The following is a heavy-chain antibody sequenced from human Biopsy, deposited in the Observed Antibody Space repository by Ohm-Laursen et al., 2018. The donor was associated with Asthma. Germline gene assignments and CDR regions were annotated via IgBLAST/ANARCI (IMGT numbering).Heavy chain of an antibody. CDR1: GGSFTHYF. CDR2: INYRGYT. V-gene: IGHV4-34*01. J-gene: IGHJ1*01. D-gene: IGHD6-19*01. CDR3: VRGEEVAGTYFKD. Sequence: SDTLSLTCAISGGSFTHYFWMGIRQPPGKGLEWIGEINYRGYTNYNPSLESRVSISVDTSTYHFPLRLNSVTAADTAVYYCVRGEEVAGTYFKDWDQGTLVTVSS.